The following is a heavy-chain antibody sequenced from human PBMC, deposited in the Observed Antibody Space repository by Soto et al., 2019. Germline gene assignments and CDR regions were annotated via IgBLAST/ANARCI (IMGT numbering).Heavy chain of an antibody. CDR1: GLTINNYA. D-gene: IGHD3-9*01. Sequence: QVQLVESGGGVVQPGRSLRLSCAASGLTINNYAMHWVRQAPGKGLEWVAVISSDGNNKEYGDSAKGRFTIARDNSKNTLYLPMNSLRTEETGVDYCAGDRGLDWLLQGRFDYWGQGTLVTVSS. J-gene: IGHJ4*02. CDR3: AGDRGLDWLLQGRFDY. V-gene: IGHV3-30*03. CDR2: ISSDGNNK.